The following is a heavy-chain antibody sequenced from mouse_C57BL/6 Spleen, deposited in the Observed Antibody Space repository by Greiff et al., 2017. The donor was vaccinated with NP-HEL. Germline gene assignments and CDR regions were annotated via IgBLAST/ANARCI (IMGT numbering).Heavy chain of an antibody. Sequence: QVQLQQSGAELVKPGASVKISCKASGYAFSSYWMNWVKQRPGKGLEWIGQIYPGDGDTNYNGKFKGKATLTADKSSSTAYMQLSSLTSEDSAVYFCAKETMVNPYYYAMDYWGQGTSVTVSS. D-gene: IGHD2-2*01. J-gene: IGHJ4*01. V-gene: IGHV1-80*01. CDR3: AKETMVNPYYYAMDY. CDR2: IYPGDGDT. CDR1: GYAFSSYW.